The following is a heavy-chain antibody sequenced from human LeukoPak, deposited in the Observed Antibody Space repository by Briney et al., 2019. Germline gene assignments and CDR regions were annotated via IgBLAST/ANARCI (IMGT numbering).Heavy chain of an antibody. J-gene: IGHJ6*02. D-gene: IGHD3-10*01. CDR1: GFTFSSYS. CDR3: ARDYGRSRDYGMDV. V-gene: IGHV3-74*01. Sequence: PGGSLRLSCAASGFTFSSYSMNWVRQAPGKGLVWVSHINSDGSSTTYADSVKGRFTISRDNAKNTLYLQMNSLRAEDTAVYFCARDYGRSRDYGMDVWGQGTTVTVSS. CDR2: INSDGSST.